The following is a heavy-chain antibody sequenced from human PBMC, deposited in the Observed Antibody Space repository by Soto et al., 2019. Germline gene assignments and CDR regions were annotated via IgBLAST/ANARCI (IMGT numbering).Heavy chain of an antibody. J-gene: IGHJ3*02. Sequence: PSETLSLTCTVSGGSISSGGYYWSWIRQHPGKGLEWIGYIYYSGSTYYNPSLKSRVTISVDTSKNQFSLKLSSVTAADTAVYYCASWHYESSAFDIWGQGTMVTVS. CDR1: GGSISSGGYY. D-gene: IGHD3-3*01. V-gene: IGHV4-31*03. CDR2: IYYSGST. CDR3: ASWHYESSAFDI.